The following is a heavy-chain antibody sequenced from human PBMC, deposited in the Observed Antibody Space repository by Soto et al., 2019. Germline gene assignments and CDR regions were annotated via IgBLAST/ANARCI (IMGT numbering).Heavy chain of an antibody. V-gene: IGHV1-58*01. Sequence: SVKVSCKASGCTFTSSAVQWVRQARGQRLEWIGWIGVGSGNRHYAQKFQERVTITRDMSTNTAYMELSSLRSEDTAVYYCAALGVNFDHWGQGTLVTVSS. CDR1: GCTFTSSA. CDR3: AALGVNFDH. CDR2: IGVGSGNR. J-gene: IGHJ4*02. D-gene: IGHD2-8*01.